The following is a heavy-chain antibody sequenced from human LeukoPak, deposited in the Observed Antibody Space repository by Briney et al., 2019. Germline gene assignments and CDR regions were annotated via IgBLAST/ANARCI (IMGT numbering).Heavy chain of an antibody. CDR2: INQDGSEK. V-gene: IGHV3-7*01. D-gene: IGHD6-6*01. CDR3: ARGIGSSSGRAVVDY. J-gene: IGHJ4*02. Sequence: GGSLRLSCAASGFTFSSYNMNWVRQAPGKRREWVANINQDGSEKYYVDSVKGRFTISRDNAKNSLYLQMSSLRAEDTAVYYCARGIGSSSGRAVVDYWGQGTLVTVSS. CDR1: GFTFSSYN.